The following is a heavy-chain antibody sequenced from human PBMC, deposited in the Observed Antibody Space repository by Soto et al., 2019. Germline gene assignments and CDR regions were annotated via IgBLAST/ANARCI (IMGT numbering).Heavy chain of an antibody. D-gene: IGHD1-26*01. Sequence: ASVKVSCKASGYTFTGYYMHWVRQAPGQGLEWMGWINPNSGGTNYAQKFQGWVTMTRDTSISTAYMELSRLRSEDTAVYYCAKDVGLVGATSTIHYYYYGMDVWGRGTTVTVSS. J-gene: IGHJ6*02. CDR3: AKDVGLVGATSTIHYYYYGMDV. CDR2: INPNSGGT. CDR1: GYTFTGYY. V-gene: IGHV1-2*04.